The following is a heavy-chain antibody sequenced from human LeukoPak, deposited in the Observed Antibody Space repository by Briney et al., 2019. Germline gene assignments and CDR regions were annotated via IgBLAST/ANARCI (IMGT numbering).Heavy chain of an antibody. CDR2: IIPILGIA. Sequence: SVKVSCKASGCTFSIYAASWVRQAPGQGLGWMGRIIPILGIANYAEKFQSRVTITADKFTSTAYMELSNMRSEDTAVDYCVFYHTDYFDYWGQGTLVTVSS. D-gene: IGHD2-2*01. CDR1: GCTFSIYA. CDR3: VFYHTDYFDY. V-gene: IGHV1-69*04. J-gene: IGHJ4*02.